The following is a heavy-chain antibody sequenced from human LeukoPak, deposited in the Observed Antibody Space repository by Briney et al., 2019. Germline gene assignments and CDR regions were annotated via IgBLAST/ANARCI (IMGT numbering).Heavy chain of an antibody. D-gene: IGHD3-10*01. CDR3: ARVGGYYGSGSYYPNYYGMDV. J-gene: IGHJ6*02. V-gene: IGHV1-18*01. Sequence: GASVKVSCKASGYTFTSYGISWVRQAPGQGFEWMGWISAYNGNTNYAQKLQGRVTMTTDTSTSTAYMELRSLRSDDTAVYYCARVGGYYGSGSYYPNYYGMDVWGQGTTVTVSS. CDR2: ISAYNGNT. CDR1: GYTFTSYG.